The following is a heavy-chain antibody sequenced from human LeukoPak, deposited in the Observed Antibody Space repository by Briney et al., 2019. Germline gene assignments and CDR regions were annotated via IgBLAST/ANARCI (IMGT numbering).Heavy chain of an antibody. J-gene: IGHJ5*02. Sequence: GGSLRLSCAASGFPFRSNWMSWARQTPGKGLEWVANIKQDGSKEYYVDSVKGRFTISRDNAKNSLYLQMNSLRAEDTAVYYCARGNYYDTSGYYAAPWGQGTLVTVSS. CDR3: ARGNYYDTSGYYAAP. CDR2: IKQDGSKE. V-gene: IGHV3-7*01. CDR1: GFPFRSNW. D-gene: IGHD3-22*01.